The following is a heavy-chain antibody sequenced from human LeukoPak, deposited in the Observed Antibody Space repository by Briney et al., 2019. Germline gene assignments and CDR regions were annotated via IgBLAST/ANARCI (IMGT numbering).Heavy chain of an antibody. V-gene: IGHV1-69*13. D-gene: IGHD3-10*01. Sequence: EASVKVSCRASGGTFSSYAISWVRQAPGQGLEWMGGIIPIFGTANYAQKFQGRVTITADESTSTAYMELSSLRSEDTAVYYCARTRDGSGSYSAEYYYGMDVWGQRTTVTVS. CDR3: ARTRDGSGSYSAEYYYGMDV. CDR2: IIPIFGTA. J-gene: IGHJ6*02. CDR1: GGTFSSYA.